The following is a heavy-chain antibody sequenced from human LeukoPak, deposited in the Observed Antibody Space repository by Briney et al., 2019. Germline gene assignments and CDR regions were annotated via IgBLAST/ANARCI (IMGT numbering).Heavy chain of an antibody. J-gene: IGHJ4*02. V-gene: IGHV4-61*02. D-gene: IGHD3-22*01. CDR3: ARWGYYYDGSGLDY. Sequence: PSQTLSLTCNVSGGSISSGRYYWSWIRLPAGKGLEWIGRIFTSGSTNYNPSLKSRVTISLDTSKNQFSLKLSSVTAADTAVYYCARWGYYYDGSGLDYWGQGTLVTVSS. CDR2: IFTSGST. CDR1: GGSISSGRYY.